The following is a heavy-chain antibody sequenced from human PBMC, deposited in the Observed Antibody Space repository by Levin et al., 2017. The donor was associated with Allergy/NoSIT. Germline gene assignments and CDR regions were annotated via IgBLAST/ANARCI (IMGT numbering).Heavy chain of an antibody. D-gene: IGHD6-13*01. Sequence: GESLKISCAASGFTFSSYAMHWVRQAPGKGLEWVAVISYDGSNKYYADSVKGRFTISRDNSKNTLYLQMNSLRAEDTAVYYCARAWQSFAGYAFDIWGQGTMVTVSS. V-gene: IGHV3-30-3*01. CDR1: GFTFSSYA. CDR2: ISYDGSNK. J-gene: IGHJ3*02. CDR3: ARAWQSFAGYAFDI.